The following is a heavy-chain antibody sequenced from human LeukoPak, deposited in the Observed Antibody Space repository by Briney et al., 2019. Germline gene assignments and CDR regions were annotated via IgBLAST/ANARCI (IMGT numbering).Heavy chain of an antibody. J-gene: IGHJ3*02. V-gene: IGHV3-30*04. Sequence: PGRSLRLSCVAAAFSISSYAMDWVSQAPGKWLEWGAVVSHDGTYDYYAGSVKGRPTISRDISKNTLYLQRNSLRAEDTAVYYCAREVTTVTVKRAFDIWGQGTMVTVSS. CDR3: AREVTTVTVKRAFDI. CDR1: AFSISSYA. D-gene: IGHD4-17*01. CDR2: VSHDGTYD.